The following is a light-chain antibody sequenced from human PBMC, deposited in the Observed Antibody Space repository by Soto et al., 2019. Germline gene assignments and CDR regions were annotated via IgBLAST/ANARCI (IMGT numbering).Light chain of an antibody. CDR3: QSYDSSLSGVA. CDR1: SSNIGAGYD. J-gene: IGLJ2*01. CDR2: ANT. Sequence: QLVLTQPPSVSGAPGQRVTISCTGSSSNIGAGYDVHWYQQLPGTAPKLLIYANTNRPSGVPDRFTASKSGTSASLAITGLQAEDEADYYCQSYDSSLSGVAFGGGTKLTVL. V-gene: IGLV1-40*01.